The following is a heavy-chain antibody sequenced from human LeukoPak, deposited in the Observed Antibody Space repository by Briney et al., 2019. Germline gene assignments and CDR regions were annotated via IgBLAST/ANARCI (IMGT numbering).Heavy chain of an antibody. CDR1: GYTFTTYD. Sequence: GASVKVSCKASGYTFTTYDINWVRQATGQGLEWMGWINPNSGGTNYAQKFQGRVTMTRDTSISTAYMELSRLRSDDTAVYYCARRYYYYYYMDVWGKGTTVTVSS. J-gene: IGHJ6*03. V-gene: IGHV1-2*02. CDR3: ARRYYYYYYMDV. CDR2: INPNSGGT.